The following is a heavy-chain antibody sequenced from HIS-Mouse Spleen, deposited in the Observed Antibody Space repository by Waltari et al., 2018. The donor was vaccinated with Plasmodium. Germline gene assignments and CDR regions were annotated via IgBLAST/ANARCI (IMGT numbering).Heavy chain of an antibody. J-gene: IGHJ5*02. V-gene: IGHV4-39*07. CDR3: ARVPYYYDSSGYGMGWFDP. Sequence: QLQLQESGPGLVKPSETLSLTCTVSGGSISSSSYYWGWIRQPPGKGLGWIGSIDYRGGTYSSPSLKSRVTISVDTSKNQFSLKLSSVTAADTAVYYCARVPYYYDSSGYGMGWFDPWGQGTLVTVSS. D-gene: IGHD3-22*01. CDR2: IDYRGGT. CDR1: GGSISSSSYY.